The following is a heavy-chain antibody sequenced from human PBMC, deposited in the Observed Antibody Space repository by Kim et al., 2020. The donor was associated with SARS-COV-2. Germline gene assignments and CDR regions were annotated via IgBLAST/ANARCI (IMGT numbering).Heavy chain of an antibody. J-gene: IGHJ4*02. V-gene: IGHV3-74*03. CDR2: INSDGSYT. D-gene: IGHD3-9*01. Sequence: GGSLRLSCAASGFTFSTYWMHWVRQAPGKGLVWVSRINSDGSYTTYADSVKGRFTISRDNAKNTLYLQMNNLRAEDTAVYYCATVGREGAYYDILTGYYADAFYVGYWGQGALVTVSS. CDR1: GFTFSTYW. CDR3: ATVGREGAYYDILTGYYADAFYVGY.